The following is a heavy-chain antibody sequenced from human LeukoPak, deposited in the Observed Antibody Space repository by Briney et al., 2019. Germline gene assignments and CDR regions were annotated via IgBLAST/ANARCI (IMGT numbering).Heavy chain of an antibody. CDR2: ISSNGGST. CDR1: GFTVSSYA. CDR3: ARVTSVGVSPTDVFDI. V-gene: IGHV3-64*01. J-gene: IGHJ3*02. D-gene: IGHD1-26*01. Sequence: GGTLRLSSAASGFTVSSYAMDWVRQAPGKGLEYGSAISSNGGSTYYANSVKGRFTISRDNSKNTLYLQMGSLRAEDMALYYCARVTSVGVSPTDVFDIWGEGTMVTVSS.